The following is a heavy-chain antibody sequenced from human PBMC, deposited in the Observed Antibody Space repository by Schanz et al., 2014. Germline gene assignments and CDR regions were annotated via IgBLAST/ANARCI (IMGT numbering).Heavy chain of an antibody. Sequence: EVQLVESGGGLVRPGGSLRLSCTTSGLIFSTYTLNWVRQAPGKGLEWISYISFSGNTIYYADSVKGRFTISRDTYKNTLYLLLNSLRADDTAVYYCARDQYYFGSGNAFDIWGQGTMVTVSS. CDR3: ARDQYYFGSGNAFDI. CDR2: ISFSGNTI. J-gene: IGHJ3*02. CDR1: GLIFSTYT. V-gene: IGHV3-48*01. D-gene: IGHD3-10*01.